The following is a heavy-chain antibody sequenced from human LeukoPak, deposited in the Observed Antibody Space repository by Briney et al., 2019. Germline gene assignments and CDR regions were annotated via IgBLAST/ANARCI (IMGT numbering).Heavy chain of an antibody. Sequence: PGRSLRLSCAASGFTFNSYGMHWVRQAPGKGLEWVAFIRYDGSNKYYADSVKGRFTISRDNSKNTLYLQMNSLRAEDTAVYYCAKVTGYSYDYWGQGTLVTVSS. CDR3: AKVTGYSYDY. V-gene: IGHV3-30*02. CDR2: IRYDGSNK. CDR1: GFTFNSYG. D-gene: IGHD5-18*01. J-gene: IGHJ4*02.